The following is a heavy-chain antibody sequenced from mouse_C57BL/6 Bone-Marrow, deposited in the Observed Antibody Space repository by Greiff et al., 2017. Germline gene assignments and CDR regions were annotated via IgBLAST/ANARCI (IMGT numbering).Heavy chain of an antibody. CDR1: GYTFTSYW. J-gene: IGHJ1*03. CDR2: IDPSDSYT. CDR3: ARGGDCHWYFDV. V-gene: IGHV1-69*01. Sequence: VQLQQSGAELVMPGASVKLSCKASGYTFTSYWMHWVKQRPGQGLEWIGEIDPSDSYTNYNQQFKGKSTLTVDKSSSTAYMQLSSLTSEDSAVYYCARGGDCHWYFDVWGTGTTVTVSS.